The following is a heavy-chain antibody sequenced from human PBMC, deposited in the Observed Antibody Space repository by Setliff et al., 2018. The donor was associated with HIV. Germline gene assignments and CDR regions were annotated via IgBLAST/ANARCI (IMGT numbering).Heavy chain of an antibody. Sequence: SETLSLTCTVSGGSISSGDYYWSWIRQPPGKGLEWIGYIYYSGSTYYNPSLKSRVTISVDTSKNQFSLKLSSVTAADTAVYYCARDRLTMVRGVILPQYYFDYWGQGTLVTVPQ. CDR1: GGSISSGDYY. D-gene: IGHD3-10*01. V-gene: IGHV4-30-4*08. J-gene: IGHJ4*02. CDR2: IYYSGST. CDR3: ARDRLTMVRGVILPQYYFDY.